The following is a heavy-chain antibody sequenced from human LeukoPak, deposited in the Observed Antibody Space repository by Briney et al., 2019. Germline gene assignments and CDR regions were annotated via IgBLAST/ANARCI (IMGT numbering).Heavy chain of an antibody. V-gene: IGHV3-7*01. J-gene: IGHJ6*03. CDR1: GFTFSSYW. Sequence: GGSLRLSCAASGFTFSSYWMSWVRQAPGKGLEWVANIKQDGSEKYYVDSVKGRFTISRDNAKNSLYLQMNSLRAEDTAVYYCARDPEGDYDFWSGYSYYYYMDVWGKGTTVTVSS. CDR3: ARDPEGDYDFWSGYSYYYYMDV. CDR2: IKQDGSEK. D-gene: IGHD3-3*01.